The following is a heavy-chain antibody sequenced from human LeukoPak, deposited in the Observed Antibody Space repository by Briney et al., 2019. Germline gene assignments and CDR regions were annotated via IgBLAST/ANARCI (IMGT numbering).Heavy chain of an antibody. CDR2: ISSSSSYI. J-gene: IGHJ4*02. CDR1: GFTFSSYS. CDR3: ASFSSGWSFDY. Sequence: PGGSLRLSCAASGFTFSSYSMNWVRQAPGKGLEWVSSISSSSSYIYYADSVKGRLTISRDNAKNSLYLQMNSLRAEDTAVYYCASFSSGWSFDYWGQGTLVTVSS. D-gene: IGHD6-19*01. V-gene: IGHV3-21*01.